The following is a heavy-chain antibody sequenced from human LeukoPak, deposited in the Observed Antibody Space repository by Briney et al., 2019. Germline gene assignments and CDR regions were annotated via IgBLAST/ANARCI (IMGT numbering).Heavy chain of an antibody. CDR3: ARGGSYSRGYYYYMDV. CDR1: GGSFSGYY. CDR2: INHSGST. V-gene: IGHV4-34*01. D-gene: IGHD6-13*01. Sequence: SETLSLTCAVYGGSFSGYYWSWTRQPPGKGLEWIGEINHSGSTNYNPSLQSRVTISVDTSKNQFSLTLSSVTAADTAVYYCARGGSYSRGYYYYMDVWGKGTTVTVSS. J-gene: IGHJ6*03.